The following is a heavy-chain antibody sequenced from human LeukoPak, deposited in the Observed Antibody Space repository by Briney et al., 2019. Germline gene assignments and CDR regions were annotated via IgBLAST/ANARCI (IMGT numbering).Heavy chain of an antibody. D-gene: IGHD3-10*01. Sequence: SETLSLTCTVSGGSINRNYWSWIRQPAGKGLEWMGRVYSRGSITYNPSLESRVTISVDTSKNQFSLKLSSVTAADTAVYYCARVKLTYYYGSGSRARNEVLSVFYMDVWGKGTTVTVSS. CDR3: ARVKLTYYYGSGSRARNEVLSVFYMDV. V-gene: IGHV4-4*07. J-gene: IGHJ6*03. CDR1: GGSINRNY. CDR2: VYSRGSI.